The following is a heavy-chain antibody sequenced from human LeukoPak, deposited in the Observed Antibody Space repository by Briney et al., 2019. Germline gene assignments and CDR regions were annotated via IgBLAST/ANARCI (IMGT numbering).Heavy chain of an antibody. V-gene: IGHV3-13*01. Sequence: GGSLRLSCVAFGFTFSTCPMHWVRQATGKGLEWVSAIGTAGDTYYPGSVKGRFTISRENAKNSLYLQMNSLRAGDTAVYYCARSSGSYEALDYWGQGTLVTVSS. J-gene: IGHJ4*02. D-gene: IGHD1-26*01. CDR1: GFTFSTCP. CDR3: ARSSGSYEALDY. CDR2: IGTAGDT.